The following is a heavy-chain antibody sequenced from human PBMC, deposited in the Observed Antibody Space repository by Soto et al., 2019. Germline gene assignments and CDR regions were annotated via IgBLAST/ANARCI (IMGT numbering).Heavy chain of an antibody. Sequence: SETLSLTCTVSGGSISSGDYYWSWIRQPPGKGLEWIGYIYYSGSTYYNPSLKSRVTISVDTSKNQFSLKLSSVTAADTAVYYCARGNQQNWFDPWGQGTLVTVS. CDR2: IYYSGST. V-gene: IGHV4-30-4*01. J-gene: IGHJ5*02. CDR1: GGSISSGDYY. CDR3: ARGNQQNWFDP. D-gene: IGHD2-2*01.